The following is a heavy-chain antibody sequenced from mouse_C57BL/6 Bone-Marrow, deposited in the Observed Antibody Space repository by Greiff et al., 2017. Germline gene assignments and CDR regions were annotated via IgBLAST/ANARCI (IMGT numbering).Heavy chain of an antibody. J-gene: IGHJ3*01. CDR1: GFSLTSYG. CDR3: ARNSYYYGSSFAY. Sequence: VKLVESGPGLVQPSQSLSITCTVSGFSLTSYGVHWVRQSPGKGLEWLGVIWSGGSTDYNAAFISRLSISKDNSKSQVFFKMNSLQADDTAIYYCARNSYYYGSSFAYWGQGTLVTVSA. V-gene: IGHV2-2*01. CDR2: IWSGGST. D-gene: IGHD1-1*01.